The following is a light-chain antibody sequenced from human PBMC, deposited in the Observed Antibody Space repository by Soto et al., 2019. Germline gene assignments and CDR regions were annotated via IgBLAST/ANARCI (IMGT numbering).Light chain of an antibody. Sequence: DIQMTQSPSSLSASVGDRVTITCQASQDISNYLNWYQQKPGKAPKLLIYDASNLETGVPSRFSGSGSGTDFTFTISSLQPDDIATYYCQQYDNLPITFGQQTRLEIK. CDR1: QDISNY. V-gene: IGKV1-33*01. J-gene: IGKJ5*01. CDR2: DAS. CDR3: QQYDNLPIT.